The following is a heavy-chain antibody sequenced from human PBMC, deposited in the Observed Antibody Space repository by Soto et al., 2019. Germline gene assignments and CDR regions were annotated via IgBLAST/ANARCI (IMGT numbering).Heavy chain of an antibody. Sequence: QVDLVQSGAEVKKPGASVTISCKASGSAITRYYIHWVRQAPGRGLEWMGIINPGGGSASYAQKFQDRVTIDKDTSTGTVYMDLGSLRTEDTAVYYCARDTSGWSLNGLDVWGQGTTVNVSS. CDR1: GSAITRYY. D-gene: IGHD6-19*01. V-gene: IGHV1-46*01. CDR3: ARDTSGWSLNGLDV. J-gene: IGHJ6*02. CDR2: INPGGGSA.